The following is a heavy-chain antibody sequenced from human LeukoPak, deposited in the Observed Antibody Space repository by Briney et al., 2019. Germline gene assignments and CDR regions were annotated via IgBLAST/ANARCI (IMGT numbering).Heavy chain of an antibody. Sequence: SGGSLRLSCAASGFTFSSYSMNWVRQAPGKGLEWVSSISSSSSYIYYADSVKGRFTISRDNAKNSLYLQMNSLRAEDTAVYYCARGGYANQQTNGDYWGQGTLVTVSS. J-gene: IGHJ4*02. D-gene: IGHD5-18*01. CDR1: GFTFSSYS. CDR3: ARGGYANQQTNGDY. CDR2: ISSSSSYI. V-gene: IGHV3-21*01.